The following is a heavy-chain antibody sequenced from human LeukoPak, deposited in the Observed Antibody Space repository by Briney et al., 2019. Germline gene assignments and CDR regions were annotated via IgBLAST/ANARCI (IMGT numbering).Heavy chain of an antibody. CDR2: IYYSGST. CDR1: GVSISTYY. D-gene: IGHD5-18*01. CDR3: ARVTGYSYGSLDY. V-gene: IGHV4-59*01. J-gene: IGHJ4*02. Sequence: SETLSLTCTVSGVSISTYYWSWIRQPPGKGLEWIGYIYYSGSTNYNPSLKSRVTISVDTSRNQFSLKLSSVTAADTAVYYCARVTGYSYGSLDYWGQGTLVTVSS.